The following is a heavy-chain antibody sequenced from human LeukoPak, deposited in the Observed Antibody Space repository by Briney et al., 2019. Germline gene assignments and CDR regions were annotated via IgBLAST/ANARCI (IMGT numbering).Heavy chain of an antibody. J-gene: IGHJ4*02. CDR3: ARDGFLGWLLYDY. V-gene: IGHV1-2*02. Sequence: ASVKVSCKASGYTFTGYYMHWVRQAPGQGLEWMGWINPNSGGTNYAQKFQGRVTMTRDTSISTAYMELSRLRSDDTAVYYCARDGFLGWLLYDYWGQGTLVTVSS. D-gene: IGHD3-3*01. CDR1: GYTFTGYY. CDR2: INPNSGGT.